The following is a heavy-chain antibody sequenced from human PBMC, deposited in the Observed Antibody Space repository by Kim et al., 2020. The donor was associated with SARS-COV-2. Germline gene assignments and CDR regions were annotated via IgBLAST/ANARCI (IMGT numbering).Heavy chain of an antibody. CDR1: GFTFSSYE. D-gene: IGHD2-21*02. J-gene: IGHJ4*02. CDR3: AREEVMTGFDY. Sequence: GGSLRLSCAASGFTFSSYEMNWVRQAPGKGLEWVSYISSSGSTIYYADSVKGRFTISRDNAKNSLYLQMNSLRAEDTAVYYCAREEVMTGFDYWGQGTLVTVSS. CDR2: ISSSGSTI. V-gene: IGHV3-48*03.